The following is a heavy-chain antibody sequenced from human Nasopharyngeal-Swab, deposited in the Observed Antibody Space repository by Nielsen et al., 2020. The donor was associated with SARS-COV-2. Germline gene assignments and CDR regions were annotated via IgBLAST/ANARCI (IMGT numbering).Heavy chain of an antibody. Sequence: SETLSLTCAVYGGSFSDSPWSWLRLLPGKGLEWIGAINHRGGTAYRSSLKSRVSISVDTSKNQFSLELRSVNAADTAVYFCARGPDQVHSFDSWDQGRLVTVSS. J-gene: IGHJ4*02. CDR2: INHRGGT. CDR3: ARGPDQVHSFDS. CDR1: GGSFSDSP. V-gene: IGHV4-34*01. D-gene: IGHD2-2*01.